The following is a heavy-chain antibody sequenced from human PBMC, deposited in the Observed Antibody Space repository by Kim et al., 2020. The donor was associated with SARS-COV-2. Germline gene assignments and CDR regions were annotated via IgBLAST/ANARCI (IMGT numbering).Heavy chain of an antibody. CDR1: GFTFSSYS. J-gene: IGHJ6*02. Sequence: GGSLRLSCAASGFTFSSYSMNWVRQAPGKGLEWVSSISSSSSYIYYADSVKGRFTISRDNAKNSLYLQMNSLRAEDTAVYYCARDLLGIRYFDGVPYGMDFWGQGTTVTVSS. CDR2: ISSSSSYI. D-gene: IGHD3-9*01. V-gene: IGHV3-21*01. CDR3: ARDLLGIRYFDGVPYGMDF.